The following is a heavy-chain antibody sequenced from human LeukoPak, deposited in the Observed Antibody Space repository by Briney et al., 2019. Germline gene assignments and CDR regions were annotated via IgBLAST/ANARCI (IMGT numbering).Heavy chain of an antibody. V-gene: IGHV3-74*01. D-gene: IGHD6-6*01. CDR2: LPPDELGI. J-gene: IGHJ4*02. Sequence: GGSLRLSCAASGFTFTNYWMHWVRQAPGMGLVWVSRLPPDELGIIYADSVKGRFTVSRDNAKNTVHLQMNNLRVDDTAMYYCVGTIASRGSEYWGQGALVTVSS. CDR3: VGTIASRGSEY. CDR1: GFTFTNYW.